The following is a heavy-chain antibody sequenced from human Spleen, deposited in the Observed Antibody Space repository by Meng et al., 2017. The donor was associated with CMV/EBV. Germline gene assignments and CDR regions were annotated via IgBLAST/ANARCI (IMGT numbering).Heavy chain of an antibody. CDR3: ARVQDYDFWSGYPDP. CDR1: GYTFTDYV. Sequence: ASVKVSCKASGYTFTDYVISWVRQAPGQGLEWMGWISTYTGNTDYAQKFQGRVTMTTDTSTSTAYMELRSLRSDDTAVYYCARVQDYDFWSGYPDPWGQGTLVTVSS. CDR2: ISTYTGNT. J-gene: IGHJ5*02. V-gene: IGHV1-18*01. D-gene: IGHD3-3*01.